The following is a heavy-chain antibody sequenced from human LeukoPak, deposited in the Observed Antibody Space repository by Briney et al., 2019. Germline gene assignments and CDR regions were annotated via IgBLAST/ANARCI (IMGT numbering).Heavy chain of an antibody. V-gene: IGHV4-31*03. CDR1: GGSISSGGYY. Sequence: SQTLSLTCTVSGGSISSGGYYWSWIRQHPGKGLEWIGYIYYSGSTYYNPSLKSRVTISVDTSKNQFSLKLSSVTAADTAVYYCARARRGITIFGVVTHFDYWGQRTLVTVSS. D-gene: IGHD3-3*01. J-gene: IGHJ4*02. CDR2: IYYSGST. CDR3: ARARRGITIFGVVTHFDY.